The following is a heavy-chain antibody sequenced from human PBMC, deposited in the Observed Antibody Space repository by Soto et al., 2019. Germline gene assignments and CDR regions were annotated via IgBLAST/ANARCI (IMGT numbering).Heavy chain of an antibody. V-gene: IGHV4-39*01. CDR2: IYYSGST. J-gene: IGHJ3*02. Sequence: QLQLQESGPGLVKPSETLSLTCTVSGGSISGSSYYWGWIRQPPGKGLEWIGSIYYSGSTYYNPSLKSRVTISVDTSKNQFSLKLSSVTAADTAVYYCARHLTVTGYSSSLRLNAFDIWGQGTMVTVSS. D-gene: IGHD6-13*01. CDR3: ARHLTVTGYSSSLRLNAFDI. CDR1: GGSISGSSYY.